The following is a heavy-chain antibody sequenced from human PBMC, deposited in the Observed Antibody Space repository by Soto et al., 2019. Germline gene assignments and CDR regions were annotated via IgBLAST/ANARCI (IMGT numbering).Heavy chain of an antibody. CDR2: ISAHNGNT. CDR3: ARGRYWDY. Sequence: QVHLVQSGAEVKKPGASVKVSCKGSGYAFTTYGITWVRQSPGQGLEWMGWISAHNGNTNYAQKLQGRVTVTRDTSTSTAYMELRSLRSDDTAVYYCARGRYWDYWGQGALVTVSS. D-gene: IGHD2-8*02. J-gene: IGHJ4*02. CDR1: GYAFTTYG. V-gene: IGHV1-18*01.